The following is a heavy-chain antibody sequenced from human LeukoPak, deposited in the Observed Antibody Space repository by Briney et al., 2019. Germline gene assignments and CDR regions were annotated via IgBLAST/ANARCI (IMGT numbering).Heavy chain of an antibody. V-gene: IGHV3-7*01. Sequence: GGSLRLSCAASGFTFSSYWMSWVRQAPGKGLEWVAHIKQDGSEKYYVDSVKGRFTISRDNAKSSLYLQMNSLRAEDTAVYYCARVRNYYDSSGYFYYFDYWGQGTLVTVSS. CDR1: GFTFSSYW. J-gene: IGHJ4*02. D-gene: IGHD3-22*01. CDR3: ARVRNYYDSSGYFYYFDY. CDR2: IKQDGSEK.